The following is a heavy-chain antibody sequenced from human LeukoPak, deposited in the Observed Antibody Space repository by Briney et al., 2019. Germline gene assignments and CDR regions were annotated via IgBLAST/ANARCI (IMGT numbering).Heavy chain of an antibody. D-gene: IGHD3-9*01. V-gene: IGHV4-34*01. J-gene: IGHJ6*02. CDR3: ARTRKVLRYFDWLLPGRYYYYGMDV. CDR2: INHSGST. Sequence: SETLSLTCAVYGGSFSGYYWSWIRQPPGKGLEGIGEINHSGSTNYNPSLKSRVTISVHTSNNQFSLKLSSVTAADTAVYYCARTRKVLRYFDWLLPGRYYYYGMDVWGQGTTVTVSS. CDR1: GGSFSGYY.